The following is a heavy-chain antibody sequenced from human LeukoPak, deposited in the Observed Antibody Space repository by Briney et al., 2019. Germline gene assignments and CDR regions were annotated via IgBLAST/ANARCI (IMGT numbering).Heavy chain of an antibody. J-gene: IGHJ6*02. V-gene: IGHV1-8*01. D-gene: IGHD2-2*01. CDR1: GYTFTSYD. CDR2: MNPNSGNT. CDR3: ARGGPYQLLFLGPPNYYYGMDV. Sequence: ASVKVSCKASGYTFTSYDINWVRQATGQGLEWMGWMNPNSGNTGYAQKFQGRVTMTRNTSTSTAYMELSSLRSEDTAVYYCARGGPYQLLFLGPPNYYYGMDVWGQGTTVTVSS.